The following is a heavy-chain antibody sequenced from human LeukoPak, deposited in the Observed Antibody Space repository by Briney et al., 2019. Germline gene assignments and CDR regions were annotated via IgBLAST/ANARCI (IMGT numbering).Heavy chain of an antibody. J-gene: IGHJ4*02. Sequence: HPGGSLRLSCAASGFTFSSYAMHWVRQAPGKGLEWVAVISYDGSNKYYADSVKGRFTISRDNSKNTLYLQMNSLRAEDTAVYYCARIPMIEGAYYFDYWGQGTLVTVSS. CDR3: ARIPMIEGAYYFDY. V-gene: IGHV3-30-3*01. D-gene: IGHD3-22*01. CDR1: GFTFSSYA. CDR2: ISYDGSNK.